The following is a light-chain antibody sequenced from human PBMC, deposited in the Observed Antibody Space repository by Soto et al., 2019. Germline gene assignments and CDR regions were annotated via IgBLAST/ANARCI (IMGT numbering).Light chain of an antibody. Sequence: DILMTQSPSALSASVGDSVTITCRASQSIHSWVAWYQQKPGKAPKLLIYDPSTLEGGVSSRFGGSGAGTEFTLTISSLQPDDFATYYCQQYHTYSYSFGQGTKLEIK. J-gene: IGKJ2*01. CDR1: QSIHSW. V-gene: IGKV1-5*01. CDR2: DPS. CDR3: QQYHTYSYS.